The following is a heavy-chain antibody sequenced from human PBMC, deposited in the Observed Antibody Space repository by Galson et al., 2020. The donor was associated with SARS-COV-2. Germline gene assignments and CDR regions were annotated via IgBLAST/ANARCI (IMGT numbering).Heavy chain of an antibody. CDR1: GFTFDDYA. CDR3: TKDRGIFGRASGGD. V-gene: IGHV3-9*01. J-gene: IGHJ1*01. Sequence: SLKISCAASGFTFDDYAMHWVRQAPGKGLEWVAGISWNSGDIGYGDSARGRFTISRDNAKNSLFLQMNSLRVEDTAVYFCTKDRGIFGRASGGDWGQGTRVTVYS. D-gene: IGHD3-3*01. CDR2: ISWNSGDI.